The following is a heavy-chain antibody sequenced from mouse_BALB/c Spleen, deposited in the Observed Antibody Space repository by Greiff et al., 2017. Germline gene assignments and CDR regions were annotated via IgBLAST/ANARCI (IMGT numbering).Heavy chain of an antibody. Sequence: EVKLVESGGGLVQPGGSLRLSCATSGFTFTDYYMSWVRQPPGKALEWLGFIRNKANGYTTEYSASVKGRFTISRDNSQSILYLQMNTLRAEDSATYYCARGYGNYDWFAYWGQGTLVTVSA. V-gene: IGHV7-3*02. CDR1: GFTFTDYY. CDR2: IRNKANGYTT. D-gene: IGHD2-1*01. J-gene: IGHJ3*01. CDR3: ARGYGNYDWFAY.